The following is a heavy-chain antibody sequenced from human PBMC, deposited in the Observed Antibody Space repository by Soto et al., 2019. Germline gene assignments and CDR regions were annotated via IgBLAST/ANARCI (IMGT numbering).Heavy chain of an antibody. J-gene: IGHJ5*02. Sequence: ASVKVSCKASGYTFAIYYMHWVRQAPGQGLEWMGIINPSGGSTSYAQKFQGRVTMTRDTSTSTVYMELSSLRSEDTAVYYCARDRPIFGGVPFNCFDPWGQGTLVTVSS. V-gene: IGHV1-46*01. CDR3: ARDRPIFGGVPFNCFDP. CDR2: INPSGGST. D-gene: IGHD3-3*01. CDR1: GYTFAIYY.